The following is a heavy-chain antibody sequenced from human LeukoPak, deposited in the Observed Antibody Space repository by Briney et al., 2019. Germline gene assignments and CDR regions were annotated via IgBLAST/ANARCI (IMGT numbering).Heavy chain of an antibody. V-gene: IGHV3-23*01. CDR1: GFTFSSYA. D-gene: IGHD3-10*01. J-gene: IGHJ3*02. CDR2: ISGSGGST. Sequence: GGSLRLSCAASGFTFSSYAMSWVRQAPGKGLEWVSAISGSGGSTYYADSVKGRFTISRDNSKNTLYLQMSSLRAEDTAVYYCAGALLWFPRGAFDIWGQGTMVTVSS. CDR3: AGALLWFPRGAFDI.